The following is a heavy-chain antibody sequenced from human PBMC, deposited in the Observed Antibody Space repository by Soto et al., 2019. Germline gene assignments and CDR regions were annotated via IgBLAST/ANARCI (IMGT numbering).Heavy chain of an antibody. J-gene: IGHJ6*02. V-gene: IGHV1-69*06. CDR3: AREGCSSTSCYFSGYYYYGMDV. D-gene: IGHD2-2*01. CDR1: GGTFSSYA. Sequence: QVPLVQSGAEVKKPGSSVKVSCKASGGTFSSYAISWVRQAPGQGLEWMGGIIPIFGTANYAQKFQGRVTITADKSTSTAYMELSSLRSEDTAVYYCAREGCSSTSCYFSGYYYYGMDVWGQGTTVTVSS. CDR2: IIPIFGTA.